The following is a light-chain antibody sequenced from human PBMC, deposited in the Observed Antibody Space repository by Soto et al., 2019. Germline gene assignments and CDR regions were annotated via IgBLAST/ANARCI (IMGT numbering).Light chain of an antibody. CDR2: GNS. V-gene: IGLV1-40*01. J-gene: IGLJ3*02. CDR3: QSYDSSLSGGV. Sequence: QSVLTQPPSVSGAPGQRVTLSCTGSNSNIGAGYDVHWYQQLPGTAPKLLIYGNSNRPSGVPDRFSASKSGTSAALAITGLQAEDEADYYCQSYDSSLSGGVFGGGTELTVL. CDR1: NSNIGAGYD.